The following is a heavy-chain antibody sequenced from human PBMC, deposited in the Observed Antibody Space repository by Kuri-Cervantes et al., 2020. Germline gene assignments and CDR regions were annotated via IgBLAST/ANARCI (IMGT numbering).Heavy chain of an antibody. D-gene: IGHD6-13*01. V-gene: IGHV4-39*07. J-gene: IGHJ2*01. Sequence: GSLRLSCTVSGGSISSSSYYWSWIRQPPGKGLEWIGEINHSGSTNYNPSLKSRVTISVDTSKNQFSLKLSSVTAADTAVYYCARGGYSSSRARWYFDLWGRGTLVTVSS. CDR2: INHSGST. CDR1: GGSISSSSYY. CDR3: ARGGYSSSRARWYFDL.